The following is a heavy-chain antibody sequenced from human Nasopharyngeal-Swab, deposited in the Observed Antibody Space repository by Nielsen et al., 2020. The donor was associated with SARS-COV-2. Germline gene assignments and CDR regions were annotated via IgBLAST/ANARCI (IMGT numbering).Heavy chain of an antibody. D-gene: IGHD2-2*02. CDR2: INHSGST. J-gene: IGHJ3*02. Sequence: SETLSLTCAVYGGSFSGYYWSWIRQPPGKGLEWIGEINHSGSTNYNPSLKSRVTISVDTSKNQFSLKLSSVTAADTAVYYCARGLYSFDIWSQGTMVTVSS. V-gene: IGHV4-34*01. CDR1: GGSFSGYY. CDR3: ARGLYSFDI.